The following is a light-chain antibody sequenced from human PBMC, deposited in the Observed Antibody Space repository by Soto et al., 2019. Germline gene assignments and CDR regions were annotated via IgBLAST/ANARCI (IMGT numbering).Light chain of an antibody. J-gene: IGKJ5*01. Sequence: DIQMTQSPSTLSACVGDTVTITCRASQSVSSWLAWYQQKPGKAPKLLIYKASTLESGVPSRFSATVSGTEFSLTITSLQPEDFATYYCQQLFDSPITFGQGTRLEIK. CDR3: QQLFDSPIT. CDR2: KAS. CDR1: QSVSSW. V-gene: IGKV1-5*03.